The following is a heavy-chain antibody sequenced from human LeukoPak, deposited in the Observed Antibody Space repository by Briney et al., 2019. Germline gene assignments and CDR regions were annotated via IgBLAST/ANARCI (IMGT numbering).Heavy chain of an antibody. D-gene: IGHD6-25*01. CDR3: TTRRQDGC. V-gene: IGHV3-15*01. J-gene: IGHJ4*02. CDR2: IKSKIDGGTI. CDR1: GFTLSDAW. Sequence: GGPLRLSCVGSGFTLSDAWISWVRQAPGKGLEWVGRIKSKIDGGTIDYAAPVKGRFTISRDDSRNTLYLQMNSLKTEDTAVYYCTTRRQDGCWGQGTLVTVS.